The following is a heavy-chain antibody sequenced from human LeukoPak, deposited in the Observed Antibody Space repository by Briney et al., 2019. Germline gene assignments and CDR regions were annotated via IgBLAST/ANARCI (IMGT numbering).Heavy chain of an antibody. V-gene: IGHV3-49*04. J-gene: IGHJ4*02. CDR1: GFTFGDYA. CDR2: IRSKAYGGTT. CDR3: TREDCSSTSCYSDY. D-gene: IGHD2-2*01. Sequence: GGSLRLSCTASGFTFGDYAMSWVRQAPGKGLEWVGFIRSKAYGGTTEYAASVKGRFTISRDDSISIAYLQMNSLKTEDTAVYYCTREDCSSTSCYSDYWGQGTLVTVSS.